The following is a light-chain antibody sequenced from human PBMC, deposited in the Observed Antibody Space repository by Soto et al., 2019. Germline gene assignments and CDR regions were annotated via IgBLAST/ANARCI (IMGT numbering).Light chain of an antibody. CDR1: QSVSSYY. Sequence: EIVLTQSPGTLSLSPGERATRSCRASQSVSSYYLAWYQQKPGQAPRLLIYAASSRATGIPDRFSGGGSGTDFTLTISRLEPEDFAVYYCQQCGSSPWTFGQGTKVDIK. CDR2: AAS. V-gene: IGKV3-20*01. J-gene: IGKJ1*01. CDR3: QQCGSSPWT.